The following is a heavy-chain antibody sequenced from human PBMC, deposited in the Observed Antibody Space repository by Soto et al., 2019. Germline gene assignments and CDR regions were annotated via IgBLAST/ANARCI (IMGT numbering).Heavy chain of an antibody. V-gene: IGHV4-31*03. CDR3: ASLYYDFWSDSYGMDV. Sequence: SETLSLTCTVSGGSISSGGYYWSWIRQHPGKGLEWIGYIYYSGSTYYNPSLKSRVTISVDTSKNQFSLKLSSVTAADTAVYYRASLYYDFWSDSYGMDVWGQGTTVTVSS. CDR2: IYYSGST. CDR1: GGSISSGGYY. J-gene: IGHJ6*02. D-gene: IGHD3-3*01.